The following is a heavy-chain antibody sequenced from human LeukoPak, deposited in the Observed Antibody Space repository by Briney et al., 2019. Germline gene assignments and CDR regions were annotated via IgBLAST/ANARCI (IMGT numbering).Heavy chain of an antibody. CDR1: GFTFSSYG. Sequence: GGSLRLSCEASGFTFSSYGMNWVRQAPGKGLEWVSAIGSGGTTYYADSVRGRFTISRDNSKNTLYLQMNSLRAEDTALYYCAKEPMFRGPFDYWGQGTPVTVSS. CDR2: IGSGGTT. V-gene: IGHV3-23*01. D-gene: IGHD3-10*01. J-gene: IGHJ4*02. CDR3: AKEPMFRGPFDY.